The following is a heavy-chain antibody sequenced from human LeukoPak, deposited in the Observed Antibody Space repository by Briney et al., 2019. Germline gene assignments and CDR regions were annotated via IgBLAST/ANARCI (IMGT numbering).Heavy chain of an antibody. V-gene: IGHV3-48*01. CDR2: ISSSSTI. CDR1: GFTFSSYS. J-gene: IGHJ4*02. CDR3: ASALTGIAAAGTAY. Sequence: GGSLRLSCAASGFTFSSYSMNWVRQAPGKGLEWVSYISSSSTIYYADSVKGRFTISRDNAKNSLYLQMNSLRAEDTAVYYCASALTGIAAAGTAYWGQGTLVTVSS. D-gene: IGHD6-13*01.